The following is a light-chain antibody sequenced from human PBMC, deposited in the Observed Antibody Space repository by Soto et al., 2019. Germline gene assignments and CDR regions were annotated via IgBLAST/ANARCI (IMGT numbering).Light chain of an antibody. J-gene: IGKJ1*01. V-gene: IGKV1-5*03. Sequence: DIQMTQSPSTLSASVGDRVTITCRASQSISSWLAWYQQKPGKAPNLLIYKASSLESGVPSRFSGSGSGTECTLTISSLQPDDFATYYCQQYNSYWTFGQGTKVEI. CDR3: QQYNSYWT. CDR1: QSISSW. CDR2: KAS.